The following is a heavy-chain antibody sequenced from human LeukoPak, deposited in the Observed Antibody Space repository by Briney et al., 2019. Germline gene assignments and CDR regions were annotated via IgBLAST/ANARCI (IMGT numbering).Heavy chain of an antibody. CDR2: IYHSGST. Sequence: SETLSLTCAVSGGSISSGDYSWSWIRQPPGKGLEWIGYIYHSGSTYYNPSLKSRVTISVDRSKNQFSLKLSSVTAADTAVYYCARARATMVPYFDYWGQGTLVTVSS. CDR3: ARARATMVPYFDY. D-gene: IGHD5-12*01. J-gene: IGHJ4*02. V-gene: IGHV4-30-2*01. CDR1: GGSISSGDYS.